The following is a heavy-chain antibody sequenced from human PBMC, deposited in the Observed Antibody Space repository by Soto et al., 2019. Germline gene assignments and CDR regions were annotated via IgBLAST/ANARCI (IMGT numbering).Heavy chain of an antibody. Sequence: QVQLVESGGGVVQPGRSLRLSCAASAFTFSSYGMHWVRQAPGKGLEWVATIWYGGSDKYYANSVKGRFTISRDNSENTLYLQMNSLSAEDTAVDYCARAFSGSYMNWFDPWGQGTLVTVSS. D-gene: IGHD1-26*01. CDR2: IWYGGSDK. CDR1: AFTFSSYG. CDR3: ARAFSGSYMNWFDP. J-gene: IGHJ5*02. V-gene: IGHV3-33*01.